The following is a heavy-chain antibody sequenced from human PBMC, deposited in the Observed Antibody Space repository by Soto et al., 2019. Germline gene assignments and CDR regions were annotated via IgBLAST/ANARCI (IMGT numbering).Heavy chain of an antibody. D-gene: IGHD3-3*01. CDR2: IYYSGST. CDR3: ARGFQGASNWFDP. V-gene: IGHV4-30-4*01. J-gene: IGHJ5*02. Sequence: SETLSLTCTVSGGSISSGDYYWSWIRQPPGKGLEWIGYIYYSGSTYYNPSLKSRVTISVDTSKNQFSLKLSSVTAADTAVYYCARGFQGASNWFDPWGQGTLVTVSS. CDR1: GGSISSGDYY.